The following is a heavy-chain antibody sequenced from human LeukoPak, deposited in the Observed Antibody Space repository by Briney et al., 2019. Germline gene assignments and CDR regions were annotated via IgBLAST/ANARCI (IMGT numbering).Heavy chain of an antibody. CDR1: GFTFSSYS. CDR3: ARASVDYFDY. CDR2: ISSSSSYI. Sequence: PGGSLRLSCAASGFTFSSYSMNWVRQAPGKGLEWVSSISSSSSYIYYADSVKGRFTISRDNAKNSLYLQMNSLRDEDTAVYYCARASVDYFDYWGQGTLVTVSS. J-gene: IGHJ4*02. V-gene: IGHV3-21*01.